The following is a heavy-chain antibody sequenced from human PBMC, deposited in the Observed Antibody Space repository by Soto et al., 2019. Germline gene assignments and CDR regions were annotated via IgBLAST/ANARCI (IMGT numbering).Heavy chain of an antibody. CDR3: TTDTENYDILTGYLGYYYYYGMDV. Sequence: GGSLRLSCAASGFTFSNAWMSWVRQAPGKGLEWVGRIKSKTDGGTTDYAAPVKGRFTISRDDSKNTLYLQMNSLKTEDTAVYYCTTDTENYDILTGYLGYYYYYGMDVWGQGTTVTVSS. V-gene: IGHV3-15*01. J-gene: IGHJ6*02. CDR2: IKSKTDGGTT. CDR1: GFTFSNAW. D-gene: IGHD3-9*01.